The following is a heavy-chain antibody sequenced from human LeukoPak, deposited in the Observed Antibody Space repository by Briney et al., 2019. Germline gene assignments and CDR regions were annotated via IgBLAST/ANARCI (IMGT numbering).Heavy chain of an antibody. CDR3: ARAYSERYGLGYYYMDV. V-gene: IGHV3-21*01. CDR2: ISSSSSYV. Sequence: GGSLRLSCAASGFTFSTYSMTWVRQAPGKGLEWVSSISSSSSYVYYADSVKGRFTISRGNAKKSVYLQMNSLRAEDTAVYYCARAYSERYGLGYYYMDVWGKGTTVTISS. CDR1: GFTFSTYS. J-gene: IGHJ6*03. D-gene: IGHD1-26*01.